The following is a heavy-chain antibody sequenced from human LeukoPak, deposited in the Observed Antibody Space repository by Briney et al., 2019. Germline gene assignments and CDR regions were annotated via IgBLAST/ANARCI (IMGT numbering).Heavy chain of an antibody. J-gene: IGHJ4*02. D-gene: IGHD2-15*01. Sequence: SETLSLTCAVYGGSFSGYYWSWIRQPPGKGLEWMGEINHSGSTNYNPSLKSRVTISVDTSKNQFSLKLSSVTAADTAVYYCARGLNVGYCSGGSCYSDYWGQGTLVTVSS. CDR2: INHSGST. V-gene: IGHV4-34*01. CDR3: ARGLNVGYCSGGSCYSDY. CDR1: GGSFSGYY.